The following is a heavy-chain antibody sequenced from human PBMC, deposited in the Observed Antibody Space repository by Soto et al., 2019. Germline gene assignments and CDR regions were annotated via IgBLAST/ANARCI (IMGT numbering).Heavy chain of an antibody. CDR2: IYYSGDT. CDR1: GGSIISGDYY. J-gene: IGHJ5*02. Sequence: SETLSLTCTVSGGSIISGDYYWSWIRQTPGKGLEWIGYIYYSGDTNYNPSLKSRVIISVDTSKNQFSLKLSSVTAADTAVYYCATSNWFDPWGQGTLVTVSS. V-gene: IGHV4-30-4*01. CDR3: ATSNWFDP. D-gene: IGHD2-2*01.